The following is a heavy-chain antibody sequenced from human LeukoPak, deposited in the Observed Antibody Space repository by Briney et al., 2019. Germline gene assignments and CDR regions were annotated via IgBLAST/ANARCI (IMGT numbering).Heavy chain of an antibody. D-gene: IGHD3-22*01. V-gene: IGHV1-18*01. CDR1: GYTFTNYG. J-gene: IGHJ1*01. Sequence: ASVKVSCKASGYTFTNYGISWVRQAPGQGLEWMGWISAYNGNTNYAQKLQGRVTMTTDTSTSTAYMELRSLRSDDTAVYYCTRDYYDSSGYAEYFQHWGQGTLVTVSS. CDR2: ISAYNGNT. CDR3: TRDYYDSSGYAEYFQH.